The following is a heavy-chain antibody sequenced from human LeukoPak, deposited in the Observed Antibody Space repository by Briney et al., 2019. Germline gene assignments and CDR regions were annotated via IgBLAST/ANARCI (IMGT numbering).Heavy chain of an antibody. Sequence: PGGSLRLSCAASGFTFSDYYMSWIRQAPGKGLEGVSYISIGGSTIYYADSVKGRFSISRDNAKNSLYLQMNSLRADDTAVYYCARAQVDTAMPTGSWGQGTLVTVSS. CDR2: ISIGGSTI. CDR3: ARAQVDTAMPTGS. D-gene: IGHD5-18*01. J-gene: IGHJ5*02. CDR1: GFTFSDYY. V-gene: IGHV3-11*01.